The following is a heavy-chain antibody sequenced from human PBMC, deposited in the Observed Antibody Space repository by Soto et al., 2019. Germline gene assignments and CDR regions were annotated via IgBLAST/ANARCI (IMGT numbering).Heavy chain of an antibody. D-gene: IGHD2-2*01. CDR3: ARVPDR. J-gene: IGHJ5*02. CDR1: GGSFSGYI. V-gene: IGHV4-34*01. Sequence: SETLSLTCDVYGGSFSGYIWSWIRQTPGKGLQWIGQINHSGSANYNPSLKGRVTISVDRSKNQFSLKLSSVTAADTAVYYCARVPDRWGQGTLVTVSS. CDR2: INHSGSA.